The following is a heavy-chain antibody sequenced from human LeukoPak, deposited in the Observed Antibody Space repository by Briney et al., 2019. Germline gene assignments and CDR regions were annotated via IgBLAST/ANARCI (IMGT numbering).Heavy chain of an antibody. D-gene: IGHD3-10*01. CDR3: ARETPYGSGSYPFDY. V-gene: IGHV4-59*01. J-gene: IGHJ4*02. Sequence: MPGGSLRLSCAASGFTFSDYYMSWIRQPPGKGLEWIGYIYNSGSTNNNPSLKSRVTISVDTSKKQFSLKLSSVTAADTAVYYCARETPYGSGSYPFDYWGQGILVTVSS. CDR1: GFTFSDYY. CDR2: IYNSGST.